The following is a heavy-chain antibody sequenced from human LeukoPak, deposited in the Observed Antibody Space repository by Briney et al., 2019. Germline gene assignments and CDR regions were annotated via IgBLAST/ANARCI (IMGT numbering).Heavy chain of an antibody. J-gene: IGHJ4*02. CDR1: GFTFSNYA. CDR3: AKPRTIAVPGRSGFDS. Sequence: GGSPRLSCAASGFTFSNYAMNWVRQAPGKGLEWVSVISDLGASTYYADSVKGRFTISRDNSKNTLYLQMNSLRAEDTAVYYCAKPRTIAVPGRSGFDSWGQGTLVTVSS. D-gene: IGHD6-13*01. CDR2: ISDLGAST. V-gene: IGHV3-23*01.